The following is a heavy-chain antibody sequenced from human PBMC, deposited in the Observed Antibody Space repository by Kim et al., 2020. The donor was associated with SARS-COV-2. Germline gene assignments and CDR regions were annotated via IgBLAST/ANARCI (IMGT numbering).Heavy chain of an antibody. CDR2: IYYSGST. V-gene: IGHV4-59*01. Sequence: SETLSLTCTVSGGSISSYYWSWIRQPPGKGLEWIGYIYYSGSTNYNPSLKSRVTISVDTSKNQFSLKLSSVTAADTAVYYCARASRHYGMDVWGQGTTVTVSS. CDR1: GGSISSYY. J-gene: IGHJ6*02. CDR3: ARASRHYGMDV.